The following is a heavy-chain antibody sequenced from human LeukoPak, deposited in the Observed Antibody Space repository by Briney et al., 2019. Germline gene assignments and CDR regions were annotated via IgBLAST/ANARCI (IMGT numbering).Heavy chain of an antibody. D-gene: IGHD1-1*01. CDR3: ARELHVERDDY. CDR1: GFVFTSYG. CDR2: ISANDGKI. J-gene: IGHJ4*02. Sequence: GASVKVSCKAPGFVFTSYGFTWVRQAPGQGLEWMGWISANDGKIHYSERHQGRVTMTTDTVTSTAYMELRSLRSDDTAVYYCARELHVERDDYWGQGTLVTVSS. V-gene: IGHV1-18*01.